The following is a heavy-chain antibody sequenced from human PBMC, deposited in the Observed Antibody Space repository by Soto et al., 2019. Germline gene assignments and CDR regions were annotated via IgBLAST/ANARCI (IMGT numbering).Heavy chain of an antibody. D-gene: IGHD1-26*01. J-gene: IGHJ6*02. CDR3: ARSGNGRGDHGYYGMDV. V-gene: IGHV1-18*01. Sequence: ASVKVSCKASGCTFTSYGMSWVRQAPVRGLEWMGWVSAYNGNTNYAQKLQGRVTMTKDTSTSTAYMELRSLRSDDTAVYYCARSGNGRGDHGYYGMDVWG. CDR2: VSAYNGNT. CDR1: GCTFTSYG.